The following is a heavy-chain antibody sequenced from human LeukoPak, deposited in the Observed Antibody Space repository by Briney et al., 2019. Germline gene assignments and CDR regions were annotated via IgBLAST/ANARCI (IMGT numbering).Heavy chain of an antibody. CDR1: GGSISSSSYY. V-gene: IGHV4-39*07. Sequence: PSETLSLTCTVSGGSISSSSYYWGWIRQPPGKGLEWIGSIYYSGSTYYNPSLKSRVTISVDTSKNQFSLKLSSVTAADTAVYYCARGMRPSSSRKKLGYYYMDVWGKGTTVTVSS. CDR2: IYYSGST. D-gene: IGHD6-13*01. CDR3: ARGMRPSSSRKKLGYYYMDV. J-gene: IGHJ6*03.